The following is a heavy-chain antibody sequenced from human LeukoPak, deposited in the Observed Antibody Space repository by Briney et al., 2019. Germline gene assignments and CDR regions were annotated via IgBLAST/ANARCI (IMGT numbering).Heavy chain of an antibody. CDR1: GGSTSRYQ. CDR2: VYYTGST. D-gene: IGHD1-26*01. Sequence: PETLSHTCTVSGGSTSRYQGTRIRQPPGKGLEWIGYVYYTGSTNYNPALTSRVTISLDTSKNQFSLKLNSVTAADRAVYYCARYGGSNTIEWFDPEGPG. CDR3: ARYGGSNTIEWFDP. J-gene: IGHJ5*02. V-gene: IGHV4-59*01.